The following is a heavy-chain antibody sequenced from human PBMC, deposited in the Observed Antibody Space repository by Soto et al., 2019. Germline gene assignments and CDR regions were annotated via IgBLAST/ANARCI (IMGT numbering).Heavy chain of an antibody. Sequence: QVQLQESGPGLVKPSQTLSLTCTVSGGSMNSGGYCWNWIRQHPGEGLEWIGCISYGGTTSYNPSLKSRVNISVDTSKNQFSLKLSSVTAAATAVYYCSRGILVWGQGTLITLSA. D-gene: IGHD2-15*01. CDR1: GGSMNSGGYC. J-gene: IGHJ4*02. V-gene: IGHV4-31*03. CDR3: SRGILV. CDR2: ISYGGTT.